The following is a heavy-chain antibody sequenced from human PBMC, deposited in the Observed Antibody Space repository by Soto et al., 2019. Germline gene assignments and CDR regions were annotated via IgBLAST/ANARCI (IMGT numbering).Heavy chain of an antibody. D-gene: IGHD2-8*02. V-gene: IGHV4-4*02. Sequence: XTLSLPCDVSGASLESDTCWTWVLHSPGKGLEWIGEIYHNGRAFDNPSLKGRVTISIDKSNNQFSLNLTSVTAADTAVYYCARADSVLVAKGFDLWGQGTLVTVSA. CDR3: ARADSVLVAKGFDL. CDR1: GASLESDTC. J-gene: IGHJ4*02. CDR2: IYHNGRA.